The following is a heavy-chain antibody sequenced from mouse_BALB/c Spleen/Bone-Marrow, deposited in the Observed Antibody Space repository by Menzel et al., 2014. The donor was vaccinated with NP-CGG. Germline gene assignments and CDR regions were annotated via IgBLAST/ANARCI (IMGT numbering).Heavy chain of an antibody. CDR1: GFTFSSYA. CDR3: ARGYDGYYGFAY. D-gene: IGHD2-3*01. V-gene: IGHV5-6-5*01. CDR2: ISSGGST. J-gene: IGHJ3*01. Sequence: EVHLVESGGGLVKSGGPLKLPCAASGFTFSSYAMSWVRPTPEKRLEWVASISSGGSTYYPDSVKGRFTISRDNARNILYLQMSSLRSEDTAMYYCARGYDGYYGFAYWGQGTLVTVSA.